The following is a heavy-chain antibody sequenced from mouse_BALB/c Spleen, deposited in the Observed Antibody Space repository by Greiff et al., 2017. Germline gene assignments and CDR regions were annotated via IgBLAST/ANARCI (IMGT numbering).Heavy chain of an antibody. CDR1: GFTFSSYG. V-gene: IGHV5-6*01. CDR3: ARGKGEGAMDY. Sequence: EVQLQESGGDLVKPGGSLKLSCAASGFTFSSYGMSWVRQTPDKRLEWVATISSGGSYTYYPDSVKGRFTISRDNAKNTLYLQMSSLKSEDTAMYYCARGKGEGAMDYWGQGTSVTVSS. J-gene: IGHJ4*01. CDR2: ISSGGSYT.